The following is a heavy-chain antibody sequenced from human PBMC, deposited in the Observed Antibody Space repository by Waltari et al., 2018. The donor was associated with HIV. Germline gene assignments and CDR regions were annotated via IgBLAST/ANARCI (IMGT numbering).Heavy chain of an antibody. CDR3: ARDWDIDTACMDV. Sequence: GLVKPSETLSLICTVSGGSVSRSSYFWGWIRQPPGKGLEWIGSLFDSGNSYYNPSFNSRANISVDTSKNQLSLILTSVTAADTAVYFCARDWDIDTACMDVWGQGTTVTVSS. CDR1: GGSVSRSSYF. CDR2: LFDSGNS. V-gene: IGHV4-39*07. D-gene: IGHD1-26*01. J-gene: IGHJ6*02.